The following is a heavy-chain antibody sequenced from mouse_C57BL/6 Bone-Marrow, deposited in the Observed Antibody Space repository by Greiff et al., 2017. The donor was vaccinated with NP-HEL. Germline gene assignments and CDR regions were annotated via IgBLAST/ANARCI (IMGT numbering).Heavy chain of an antibody. Sequence: EVQLQQSGPELVKPGASVKISCKASGYTFTDYYMNWVKQSHGKSLEWIGDINPNNGGTSYNQKFKGKATLTVDKSSSTAYMELRSLTSEDSAVYYCAREDYYGYDGEAWFAYWGQGTLVTVSA. CDR1: GYTFTDYY. V-gene: IGHV1-26*01. J-gene: IGHJ3*01. D-gene: IGHD2-2*01. CDR3: AREDYYGYDGEAWFAY. CDR2: INPNNGGT.